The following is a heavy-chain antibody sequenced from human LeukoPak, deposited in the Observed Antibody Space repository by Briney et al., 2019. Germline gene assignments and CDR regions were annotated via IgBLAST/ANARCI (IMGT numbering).Heavy chain of an antibody. J-gene: IGHJ5*02. D-gene: IGHD3-22*01. CDR3: ATRYYDSSSSIDR. CDR2: FDPEDGET. CDR1: GYSLTELS. Sequence: ASVKVSCKVSGYSLTELSMHWVRQAPGKGLEWMGGFDPEDGETIYTQKFQGRATMTEDTSTDTAYMELSSLRSEDTAVYYCATRYYDSSSSIDRWGQGTLVTVSS. V-gene: IGHV1-24*01.